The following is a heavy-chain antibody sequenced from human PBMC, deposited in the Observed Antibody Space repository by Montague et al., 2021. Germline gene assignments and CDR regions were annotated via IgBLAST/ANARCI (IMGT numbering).Heavy chain of an antibody. CDR1: GFTFSAFV. J-gene: IGHJ4*02. Sequence: SLRLSCAASGFTFSAFVMSWARQAPGKGLEWVSTITATGGSTFHADSVRGRFTISRDNSKNMLYLEMNSLRAEDTATYYCDASDFWGQGVLVTVSS. CDR3: DASDF. V-gene: IGHV3-23*01. CDR2: ITATGGST.